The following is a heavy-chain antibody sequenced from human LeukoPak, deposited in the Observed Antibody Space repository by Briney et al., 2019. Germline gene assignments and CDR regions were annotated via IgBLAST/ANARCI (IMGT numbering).Heavy chain of an antibody. Sequence: GGSLRLSCAASGFTFSNAWMSWVRQAPGKGLEWVGRIKSKTDGGTTDYAAPVKGRFTISRDDSKNTLYLQMNNLKTEDTAVYYCTTDSPYSSSWFDYYYYGMDVWGKGTTVTVSS. V-gene: IGHV3-15*01. CDR3: TTDSPYSSSWFDYYYYGMDV. J-gene: IGHJ6*04. D-gene: IGHD6-13*01. CDR1: GFTFSNAW. CDR2: IKSKTDGGTT.